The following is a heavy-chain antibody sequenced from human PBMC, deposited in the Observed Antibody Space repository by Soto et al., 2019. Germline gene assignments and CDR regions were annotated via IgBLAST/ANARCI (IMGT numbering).Heavy chain of an antibody. CDR1: GYTFSDYY. V-gene: IGHV1-2*02. D-gene: IGHD1-26*01. CDR2: INPNSGDT. Sequence: ASVKVSCEATGYTFSDYYMHSVRQAPGQGLEWMGWINPNSGDTNYAKKFQGRVSMTRDTSISTAYMALSRLRYDDTAIYYTARLVSGSYYDVFDIWGQGTMVTVSS. J-gene: IGHJ3*02. CDR3: ARLVSGSYYDVFDI.